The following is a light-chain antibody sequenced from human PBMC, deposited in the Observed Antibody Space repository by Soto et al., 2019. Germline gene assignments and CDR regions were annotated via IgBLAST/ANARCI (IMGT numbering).Light chain of an antibody. CDR3: QQRSNWIT. J-gene: IGKJ5*01. Sequence: VAQSSATLSLSPEGRASRSRRPNQSVSSYLAWYQQKPGQAPRLLIYDASNRATGIPARFSGSGSGTDITFTCSSLKPEDFPVYSFQQRSNWITFGQGTRLEIK. CDR2: DAS. V-gene: IGKV3-11*01. CDR1: QSVSSY.